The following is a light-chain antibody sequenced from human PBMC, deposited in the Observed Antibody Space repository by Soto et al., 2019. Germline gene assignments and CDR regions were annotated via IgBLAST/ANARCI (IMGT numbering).Light chain of an antibody. Sequence: ENVLTQSPGTLSLSPGERAALSCRASQTVTSKHIAWYQQKPGQAPRLLVYGASNRATGIPDRFSGGGSGTDFTLTITRVEAEDFAVYYCHQYGSSPWTFGQGTKVEIK. V-gene: IGKV3-20*01. J-gene: IGKJ1*01. CDR1: QTVTSKH. CDR3: HQYGSSPWT. CDR2: GAS.